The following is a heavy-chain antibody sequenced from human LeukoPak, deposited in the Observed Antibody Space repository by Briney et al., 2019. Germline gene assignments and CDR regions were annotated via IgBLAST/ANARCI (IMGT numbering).Heavy chain of an antibody. CDR1: GGSFSGYY. J-gene: IGHJ6*03. CDR3: ARGRYCSSTSCYISYYYYMDV. Sequence: SETLSLTCAVYGGSFSGYYWSWIRQPPGKGLEWIGEINHSGSTNYNPSLKSRVTISVDTSKNQFSLKLSSVTAADTAEYYCARGRYCSSTSCYISYYYYMDVWGKGTTVTVSS. CDR2: INHSGST. V-gene: IGHV4-34*01. D-gene: IGHD2-2*02.